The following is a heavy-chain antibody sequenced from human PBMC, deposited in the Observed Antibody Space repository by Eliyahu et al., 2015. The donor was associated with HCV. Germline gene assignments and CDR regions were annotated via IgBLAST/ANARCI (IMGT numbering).Heavy chain of an antibody. CDR1: GXTXSGXA. J-gene: IGHJ5*02. CDR3: TRLSGSYYP. CDR2: IRSKANSYAT. Sequence: EXQLVESGGGLVQPGGSLXXSCAASGXTXSGXAMXWVRQASGKGLEWVGRIRSKANSYATAYAASVKGRFTISRDDSKNTAYLQMNSLKTEDTAVYYCTRLSGSYYPWGQGTLVTVSS. D-gene: IGHD1-26*01. V-gene: IGHV3-73*01.